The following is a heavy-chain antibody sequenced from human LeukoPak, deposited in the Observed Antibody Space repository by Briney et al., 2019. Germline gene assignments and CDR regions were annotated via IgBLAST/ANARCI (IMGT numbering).Heavy chain of an antibody. CDR2: INPNSGGT. J-gene: IGHJ3*02. CDR3: ARGLDGGPPWAFDI. CDR1: GYTFTGYY. D-gene: IGHD4-23*01. V-gene: IGHV1-2*02. Sequence: ASVKVSCKASGYTFTGYYMHWVRQAPGQGLEWMGWINPNSGGTNYAQKFQGRVTMTRDTSISTAYMELSRLRSDDTAVYYCARGLDGGPPWAFDIWGQGTMVTVSS.